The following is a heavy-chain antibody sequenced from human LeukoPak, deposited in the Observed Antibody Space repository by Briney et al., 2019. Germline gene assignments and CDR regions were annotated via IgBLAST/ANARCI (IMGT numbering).Heavy chain of an antibody. Sequence: GGSLRLSCAASGFTVSSNYMSWVRQAPGKGLEWVSVIYSGGSTYYADSVKGRFTISRDNSKNTLYLQMNSLRAEDTAVYYCARGGLLWFGEFQENMDVWGQGTTVTVSS. CDR1: GFTVSSNY. V-gene: IGHV3-66*01. CDR3: ARGGLLWFGEFQENMDV. CDR2: IYSGGST. J-gene: IGHJ6*02. D-gene: IGHD3-10*01.